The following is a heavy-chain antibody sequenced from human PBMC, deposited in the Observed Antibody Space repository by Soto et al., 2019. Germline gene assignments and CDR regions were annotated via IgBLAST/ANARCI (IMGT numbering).Heavy chain of an antibody. CDR3: AYRTGWYRHDV. V-gene: IGHV4-4*02. J-gene: IGHJ3*01. CDR1: GDSISNSRW. CDR2: IFHSGDT. Sequence: QVQLQESGPGLVKPSGTLSLTCAVSGDSISNSRWWTWVRQPPGKGLEWIGDIFHSGDTNYNPSLKSRVFISVAKSQNRFSLKVSSVTAADTAVYYCAYRTGWYRHDVGGQGTLVTV. D-gene: IGHD6-19*01.